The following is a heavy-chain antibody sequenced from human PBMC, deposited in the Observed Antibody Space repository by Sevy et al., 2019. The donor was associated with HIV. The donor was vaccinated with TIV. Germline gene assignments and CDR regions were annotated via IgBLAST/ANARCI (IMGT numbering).Heavy chain of an antibody. CDR3: ARGPAATVTTYFDY. Sequence: GGSLRLSCAASGFTFSSYSMNWVRQAPGKGLEWVSSISSSSSYIYYADSVKGRFTISRDNAKNSLYLQMNSLRAEDTAVYYCARGPAATVTTYFDYWGQGTLVTVSS. CDR2: ISSSSSYI. D-gene: IGHD4-17*01. CDR1: GFTFSSYS. J-gene: IGHJ4*02. V-gene: IGHV3-21*01.